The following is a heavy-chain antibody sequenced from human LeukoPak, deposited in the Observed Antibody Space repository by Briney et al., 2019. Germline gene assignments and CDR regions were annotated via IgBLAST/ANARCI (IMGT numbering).Heavy chain of an antibody. D-gene: IGHD3-22*01. CDR2: ISSSGSTI. J-gene: IGHJ6*02. V-gene: IGHV3-11*01. Sequence: KPGGSLRLSCAASGFTFSDYYMSWIRQAPGKGLEWVSYISSSGSTIYYADSVKGRFTISRDNAKNSLYLQMNSLRAEDTAVYYCAREGYYDSSGYYFYYYGMDVWGQGTTVSVSS. CDR3: AREGYYDSSGYYFYYYGMDV. CDR1: GFTFSDYY.